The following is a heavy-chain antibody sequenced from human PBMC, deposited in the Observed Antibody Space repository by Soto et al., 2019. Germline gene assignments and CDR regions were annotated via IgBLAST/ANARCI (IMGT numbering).Heavy chain of an antibody. V-gene: IGHV1-3*01. CDR1: GYRFTGYY. Sequence: ASVKASCKASGYRFTGYYMHWVRQAPGQGLEWMGWINPASGHTKYSKRFQDRVTITRDTSASTGYMELSSLRSEDTAVYYCGRSVVGATGEILYNAMDVWGQGTTVTVSS. D-gene: IGHD1-26*01. CDR3: GRSVVGATGEILYNAMDV. J-gene: IGHJ6*02. CDR2: INPASGHT.